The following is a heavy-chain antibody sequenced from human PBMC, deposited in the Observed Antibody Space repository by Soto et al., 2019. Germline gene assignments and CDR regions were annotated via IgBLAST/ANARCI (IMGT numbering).Heavy chain of an antibody. J-gene: IGHJ3*02. Sequence: SETLSLTCTVSGGSVSSYYWSGIRQHPGKGLEWIGYIYYSGSTNYNPSLKSRVTISVDTSKNQFSLKLSSVTAADTAVYYCARAEEDGSGSYYNPIDAFDIWGQGTMVTVSS. D-gene: IGHD3-10*01. CDR2: IYYSGST. CDR1: GGSVSSYY. V-gene: IGHV4-59*02. CDR3: ARAEEDGSGSYYNPIDAFDI.